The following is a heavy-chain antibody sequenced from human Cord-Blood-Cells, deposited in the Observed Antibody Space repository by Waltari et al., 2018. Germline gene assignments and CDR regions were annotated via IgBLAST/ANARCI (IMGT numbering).Heavy chain of an antibody. D-gene: IGHD6-13*01. CDR3: ARERGWGIAAAGRENWFDP. J-gene: IGHJ5*02. CDR2: IYYSGST. Sequence: QVQLQESGPGLVKPSETLSLTCTVSGGSISSYYWSWIRQPPGQGLEWLGYIYYSGSTNYNPSLKSRVTISVDTSKNQFSLKLSSVTAADTAVYYCARERGWGIAAAGRENWFDPWGQGTLVTVSS. CDR1: GGSISSYY. V-gene: IGHV4-59*01.